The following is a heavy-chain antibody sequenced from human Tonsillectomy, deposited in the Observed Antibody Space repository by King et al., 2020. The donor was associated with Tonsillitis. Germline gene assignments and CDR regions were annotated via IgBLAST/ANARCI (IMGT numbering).Heavy chain of an antibody. J-gene: IGHJ4*02. D-gene: IGHD4-17*01. CDR3: ARGGDYGEPRPIDY. CDR2: IYHSGNT. V-gene: IGHV4-30-2*01. CDR1: GGSISSGGYS. Sequence: QLQESGSGLVKPSQTLSLTCAVSGGSISSGGYSWSWIRQPPGKGLEWIGYIYHSGNTYYNPSLRSRVTISVDRSKNQFSLKLRSVTAADTAVYYCARGGDYGEPRPIDYWGQGTLVTVSS.